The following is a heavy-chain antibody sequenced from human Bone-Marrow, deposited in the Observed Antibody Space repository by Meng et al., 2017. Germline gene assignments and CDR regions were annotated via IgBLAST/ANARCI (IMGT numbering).Heavy chain of an antibody. Sequence: SLKISCTASGFTLGDYTMKWVRQAPGKGLEWVSGISWNSGSIGYADSVKGRFTISRDNAKNSLYLQMNSLRAEDTALYYCAKDIHEDYYDSSGYYLAFDYWGQGTLVTVSS. V-gene: IGHV3-9*01. CDR3: AKDIHEDYYDSSGYYLAFDY. CDR2: ISWNSGSI. J-gene: IGHJ4*02. D-gene: IGHD3-22*01. CDR1: GFTLGDYT.